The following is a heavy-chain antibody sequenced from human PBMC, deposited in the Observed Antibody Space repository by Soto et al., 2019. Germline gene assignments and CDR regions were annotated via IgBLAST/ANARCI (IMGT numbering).Heavy chain of an antibody. Sequence: ASVKVSCKASGYTFTSYYMHWVRQAPGQGLEWMGIINPSGGSTSYAQKFQGRVTMTRDTSTSTVYMELSSLRSEDTAVYYCARSFAEICSGGSCYSYYWGQGTLVTVSS. J-gene: IGHJ4*02. CDR2: INPSGGST. D-gene: IGHD2-15*01. CDR3: ARSFAEICSGGSCYSYY. V-gene: IGHV1-46*03. CDR1: GYTFTSYY.